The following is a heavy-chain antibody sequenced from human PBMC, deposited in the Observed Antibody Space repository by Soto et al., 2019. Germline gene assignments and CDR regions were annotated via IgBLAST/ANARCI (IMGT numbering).Heavy chain of an antibody. CDR2: IYYSGST. V-gene: IGHV4-59*08. D-gene: IGHD1-1*01. CDR1: GGSISSYY. CDR3: ARRRPTGDAFDI. J-gene: IGHJ3*02. Sequence: SETLSLTCTVSGGSISSYYWSWIRQPPGKGLAWIGYIYYSGSTNYNPSLKSRVTISVDTSKNQFSLKLSSVTAADTAVYYCARRRPTGDAFDIWGQGTMVTVSS.